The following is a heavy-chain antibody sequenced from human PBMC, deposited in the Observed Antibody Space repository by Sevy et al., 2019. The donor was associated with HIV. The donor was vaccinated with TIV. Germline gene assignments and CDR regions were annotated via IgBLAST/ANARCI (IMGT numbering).Heavy chain of an antibody. D-gene: IGHD2-2*01. V-gene: IGHV3-11*06. J-gene: IGHJ6*03. CDR1: GFTFSDYY. CDR2: ISSSSSYT. Sequence: GGSLRLSCAASGFTFSDYYMSWIRQAPGKGLEWVSYISSSSSYTNYADSVKGRFTISRDNAKNSLYLQMNSLRAEDTAVYYCARAKCSSTSCYYYYYYMDVWGKGTTVTVSS. CDR3: ARAKCSSTSCYYYYYYMDV.